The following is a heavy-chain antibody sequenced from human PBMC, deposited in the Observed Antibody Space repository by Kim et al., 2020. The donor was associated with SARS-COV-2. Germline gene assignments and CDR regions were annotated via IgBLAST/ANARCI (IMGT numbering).Heavy chain of an antibody. J-gene: IGHJ4*02. V-gene: IGHV1-3*01. CDR2: INAGNGNT. CDR1: GYTFTSYA. D-gene: IGHD3-22*01. Sequence: ASVKVSCKASGYTFTSYAMHWVRQAPGQRLEWMGWINAGNGNTKYSQKFQGRVTITRDTSASTAYMELSSLRSEDTAVYYCAREPYYYDSSVNFDYWGQGTLVTVSS. CDR3: AREPYYYDSSVNFDY.